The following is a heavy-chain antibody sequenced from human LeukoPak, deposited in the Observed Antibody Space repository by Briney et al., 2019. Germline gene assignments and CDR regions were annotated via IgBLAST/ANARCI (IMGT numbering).Heavy chain of an antibody. CDR1: GGSVSSGTYY. Sequence: KPSETLSLTCTVSGGSVSSGTYYWTWIRQPAGRGLEWIGRIYISGSTNFDPSLKSRVSISLDTSQNQFSLKLSSVTAADTAVYYCAREGAARNFDYWGQGILVTVSS. CDR2: IYISGST. D-gene: IGHD6-6*01. J-gene: IGHJ4*02. CDR3: AREGAARNFDY. V-gene: IGHV4-61*02.